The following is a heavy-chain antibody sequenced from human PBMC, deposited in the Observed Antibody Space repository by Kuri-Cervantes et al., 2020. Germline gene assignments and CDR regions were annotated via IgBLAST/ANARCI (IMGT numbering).Heavy chain of an antibody. CDR1: GYIFTDYG. CDR3: ARGIGYCTGVVCRHVDAFDI. Sequence: ASVKVSCKASGYIFTDYGITWVRQAPGQGLEWVGWISAYSGKTNYAQKVQGRVSMTTDTSTTTAYMELRSLRSDDTAVYYCARGIGYCTGVVCRHVDAFDIWGQGTMVTVSS. CDR2: ISAYSGKT. D-gene: IGHD2-8*02. V-gene: IGHV1-18*01. J-gene: IGHJ3*02.